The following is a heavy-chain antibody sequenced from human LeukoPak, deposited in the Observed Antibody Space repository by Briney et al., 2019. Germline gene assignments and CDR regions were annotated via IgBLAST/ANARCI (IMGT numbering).Heavy chain of an antibody. Sequence: GGSLRLSCAASGFTFSSYWMSWVRQAPGKGLEWVANIKQDGSEKYYVDSVKGRFTISRDNAKNSLYLQMNSLRAGDTAVYYCAREPGDTIFGVVTKIRYYYYYMDVWGKGTTVTVSS. D-gene: IGHD3-3*01. J-gene: IGHJ6*03. CDR2: IKQDGSEK. V-gene: IGHV3-7*01. CDR1: GFTFSSYW. CDR3: AREPGDTIFGVVTKIRYYYYYMDV.